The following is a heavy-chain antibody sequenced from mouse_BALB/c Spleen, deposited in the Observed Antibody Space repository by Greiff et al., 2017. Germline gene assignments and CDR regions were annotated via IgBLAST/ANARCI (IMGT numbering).Heavy chain of an antibody. CDR1: GFSLTSYG. D-gene: IGHD2-3*01. CDR3: AKNDDGYYDAMDY. J-gene: IGHJ4*01. V-gene: IGHV2-5-1*01. CDR2: IWRGGST. Sequence: VKLMESGPSLVQPSQSLSITCTVSGFSLTSYGVHWVRQSPGKGLEWLGVIWRGGSTDYNAAFMSRLSITKDNSKSQVFFKMNSLQADDTAIYYCAKNDDGYYDAMDYWGQGTSVTVSS.